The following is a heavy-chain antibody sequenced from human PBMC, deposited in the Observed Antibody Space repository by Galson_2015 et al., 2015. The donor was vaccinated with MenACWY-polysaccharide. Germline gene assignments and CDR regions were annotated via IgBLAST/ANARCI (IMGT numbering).Heavy chain of an antibody. CDR3: TRTRDYNPIEL. Sequence: SLRLSCAASDFSVTTSHMSWVRQTPGRGLEWVAALYSGGNTFYVDSVEGRFTISRDNSKNTLYLHMNILRAEDTGVYYCTRTRDYNPIELWGQETLVTVSS. CDR2: LYSGGNT. CDR1: DFSVTTSH. J-gene: IGHJ4*02. D-gene: IGHD4-11*01. V-gene: IGHV3-53*01.